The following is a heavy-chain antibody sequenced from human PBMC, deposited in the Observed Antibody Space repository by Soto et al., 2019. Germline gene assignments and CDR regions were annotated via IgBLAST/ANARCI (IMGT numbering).Heavy chain of an antibody. D-gene: IGHD1-26*01. V-gene: IGHV1-24*01. CDR2: FDPEDGET. CDR3: AKEGGLSGSYYISSSYYFDY. Sequence: ASVKVSCKVSGYTLTELSMHWVRQAPGKGLEWMGGFDPEDGETIYAQKSQGRVTMTEDTSTDTAYMELSSLRSEDTAVYYCAKEGGLSGSYYISSSYYFDYWGQGTLVTVSS. CDR1: GYTLTELS. J-gene: IGHJ4*02.